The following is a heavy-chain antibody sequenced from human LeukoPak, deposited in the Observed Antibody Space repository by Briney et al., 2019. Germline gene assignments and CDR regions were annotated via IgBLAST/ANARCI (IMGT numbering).Heavy chain of an antibody. CDR2: IYYSGST. V-gene: IGHV4-39*07. CDR3: ARDNDAFDI. CDR1: GGSISSSSYY. J-gene: IGHJ3*02. Sequence: SQTLSLTCTVSGGSISSSSYYWGWIRQPPGKGLEWIGSIYYSGSTYYNPSLKSRVTISVDTSKNQFSLKLSSVTAADTAVYYCARDNDAFDIWGQGTMVTVSS.